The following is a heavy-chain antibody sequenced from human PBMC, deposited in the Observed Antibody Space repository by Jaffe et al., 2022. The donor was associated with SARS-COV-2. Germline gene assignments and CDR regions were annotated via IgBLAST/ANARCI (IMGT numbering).Heavy chain of an antibody. CDR2: ISVSNGNT. CDR3: ARKSPVTQVDY. J-gene: IGHJ4*02. V-gene: IGHV1-18*01. D-gene: IGHD4-17*01. CDR1: GYTFTSCA. Sequence: QVQLVQSGAEVKKPGASVRVSCKTSGYTFTSCAITWVRQAPGQGLEWMGRISVSNGNTKYAQRLQGRVTMTTDTSASTAYMELRSLRSDDTAVYYCARKSPVTQVDYWGQGTLVTVSS.